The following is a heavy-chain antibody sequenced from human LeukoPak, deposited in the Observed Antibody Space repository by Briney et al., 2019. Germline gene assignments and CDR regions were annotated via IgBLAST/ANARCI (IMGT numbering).Heavy chain of an antibody. CDR1: GSTFSNYW. D-gene: IGHD3-22*01. CDR2: IDQDGSET. CDR3: LNYRNDYDQGGPRLHF. Sequence: GGSLRLSCAASGSTFSNYWMTWVRQVPGKGLEWVANIDQDGSETNYVDSVKGRFTISRDNARNSVYLQMNSLRPEDAAVYFCLNYRNDYDQGGPRLHFWGQGTVVTVSS. V-gene: IGHV3-7*01. J-gene: IGHJ4*02.